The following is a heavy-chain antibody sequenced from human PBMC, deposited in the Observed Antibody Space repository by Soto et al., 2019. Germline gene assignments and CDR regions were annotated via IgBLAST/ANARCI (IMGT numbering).Heavy chain of an antibody. V-gene: IGHV4-30-4*01. CDR3: ARGSSIAGLYYGMDV. Sequence: SETLSLTCTVSGGSISSGDYYWSWIRQPPGKGLEWIGYIYYSGSTYYNPSLKSRVTISLDTSKNQFSLKLSSVTAADTAVYYCARGSSIAGLYYGMDVWGQGTTVTVSS. CDR1: GGSISSGDYY. CDR2: IYYSGST. D-gene: IGHD6-6*01. J-gene: IGHJ6*02.